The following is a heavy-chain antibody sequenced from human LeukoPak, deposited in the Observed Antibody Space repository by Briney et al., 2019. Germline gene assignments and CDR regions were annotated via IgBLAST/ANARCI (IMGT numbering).Heavy chain of an antibody. Sequence: PSETLSLTCTVSGASITSYYWNWIRQPPGKGLEWIGYIYYSGSTNYSPSLESRVTISVDTSKNEFSLKLTSVTAADTAVYYCARARRSWQLDLDYWGQGTLVTVSS. J-gene: IGHJ4*02. V-gene: IGHV4-59*01. CDR2: IYYSGST. CDR3: ARARRSWQLDLDY. D-gene: IGHD3-10*01. CDR1: GASITSYY.